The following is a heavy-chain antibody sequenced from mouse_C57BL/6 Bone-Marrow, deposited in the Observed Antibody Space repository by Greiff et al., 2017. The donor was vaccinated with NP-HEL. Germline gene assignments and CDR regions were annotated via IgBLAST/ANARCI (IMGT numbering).Heavy chain of an antibody. CDR3: AREIYYGNYGAMDY. V-gene: IGHV5-16*01. J-gene: IGHJ4*01. CDR1: GFTFSDYY. Sequence: EVQLQESEGGLVQPGSSMKLSCTASGFTFSDYYMAWVRQVPEKGLEWVANINYDGSSTYYLDSVKSRFIISRDNAKNILYLQMSSLKSEDTATYYCAREIYYGNYGAMDYWGQGTSVTVSS. CDR2: INYDGSST. D-gene: IGHD2-1*01.